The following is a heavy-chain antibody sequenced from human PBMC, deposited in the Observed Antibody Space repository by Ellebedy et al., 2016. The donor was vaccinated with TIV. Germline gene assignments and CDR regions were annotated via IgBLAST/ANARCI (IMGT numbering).Heavy chain of an antibody. CDR2: VYHSGIT. Sequence: SETLSLTCTVSGYSISSDYYWGWIRQPPGKGLEWIGYVYHSGITNYNPSLQSRVTLSLDTSKDQFSLRLSSVTAADTAVYYCAGVRDGSRPFDYWGQGTLVTVSS. CDR1: GYSISSDYY. D-gene: IGHD6-13*01. V-gene: IGHV4-38-2*02. CDR3: AGVRDGSRPFDY. J-gene: IGHJ4*02.